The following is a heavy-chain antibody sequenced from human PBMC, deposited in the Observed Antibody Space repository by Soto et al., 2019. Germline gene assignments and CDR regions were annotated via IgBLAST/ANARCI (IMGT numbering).Heavy chain of an antibody. CDR3: ARVQHPGTTNWFDP. V-gene: IGHV3-21*01. J-gene: IGHJ5*02. CDR1: GFTFSSYS. D-gene: IGHD1-1*01. CDR2: ISSSSSYI. Sequence: PGGSLRLSCAASGFTFSSYSMNWVRQAPGKGLEWVSSISSSSSYIYYADSVKGRFTISRDNAKNSLYLQMNSLRAEDTAVYYCARVQHPGTTNWFDPWGQGTLVTVSS.